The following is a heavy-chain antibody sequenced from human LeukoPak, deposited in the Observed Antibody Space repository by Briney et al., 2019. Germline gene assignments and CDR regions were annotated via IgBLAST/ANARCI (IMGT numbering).Heavy chain of an antibody. Sequence: SVKVSCKAYGGTFSSYAISWVRQPPGQGLEWMGRINPILGKANYAQKFQGRVTMTDDKYTSTAYMELSTLRSEDTAVYYCAISLGYCSGGSCYGGAFDIWGQGTMVSVSS. CDR3: AISLGYCSGGSCYGGAFDI. CDR1: GGTFSSYA. V-gene: IGHV1-69*04. CDR2: INPILGKA. D-gene: IGHD2-15*01. J-gene: IGHJ3*02.